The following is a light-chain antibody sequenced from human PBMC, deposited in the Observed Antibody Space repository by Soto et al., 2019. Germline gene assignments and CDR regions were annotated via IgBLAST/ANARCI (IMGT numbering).Light chain of an antibody. CDR2: AAS. J-gene: IGKJ3*01. CDR1: QDIRSD. CDR3: LQHNSYPFT. V-gene: IGKV1-17*01. Sequence: DIQMTQSPSSPSASVGDRVTITCRASQDIRSDLGWFQQKPGKAPKRLIYAASTLESGVPSRFSGSRSGTEFTLTISSLQPEDFATYYCLQHNSYPFTFGPGTRWIS.